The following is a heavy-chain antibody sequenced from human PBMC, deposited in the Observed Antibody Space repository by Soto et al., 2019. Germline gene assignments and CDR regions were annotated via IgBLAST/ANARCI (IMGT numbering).Heavy chain of an antibody. V-gene: IGHV3-30*18. D-gene: IGHD3-10*01. Sequence: GGSLRLSCAGSGFTFRWFGMNWVRQAPGKGLEWVARISNDGSNEYYVDSVKGRFTISRDNSKNTLYLQMDSLRAEDTAVYYCAKGEVRGIIPSYFDFWGLGTLVTVSS. CDR2: ISNDGSNE. CDR1: GFTFRWFG. CDR3: AKGEVRGIIPSYFDF. J-gene: IGHJ4*02.